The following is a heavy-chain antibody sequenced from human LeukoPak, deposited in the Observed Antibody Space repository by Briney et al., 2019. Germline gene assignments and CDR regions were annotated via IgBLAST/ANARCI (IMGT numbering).Heavy chain of an antibody. CDR3: ARRRSVTNYYYYYMDV. Sequence: SETLSLTCTVSGGSTSNYFCTWLRQSAGKGLEWIGRIHTSGSTNYNPSLKSRVSMSVDTSKNQFSLKLSSVTAADTAVYYCARRRSVTNYYYYYMDVWGKGTTVTVSS. J-gene: IGHJ6*03. D-gene: IGHD3-10*01. V-gene: IGHV4-4*07. CDR2: IHTSGST. CDR1: GGSTSNYF.